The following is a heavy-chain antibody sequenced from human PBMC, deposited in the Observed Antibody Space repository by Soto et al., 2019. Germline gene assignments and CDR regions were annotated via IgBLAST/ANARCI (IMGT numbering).Heavy chain of an antibody. Sequence: GSLRLSCAASGFTFSSYAMSWVRQAPGKGLEWVSGISSSGSNTYYADSVKGRFTISRDNSKNTLYLQMNILRAEDTAVYYCKSPNSFYFGYWGQGTLVTVSS. CDR3: KSPNSFYFGY. CDR2: ISSSGSNT. J-gene: IGHJ4*02. CDR1: GFTFSSYA. D-gene: IGHD2-8*01. V-gene: IGHV3-23*01.